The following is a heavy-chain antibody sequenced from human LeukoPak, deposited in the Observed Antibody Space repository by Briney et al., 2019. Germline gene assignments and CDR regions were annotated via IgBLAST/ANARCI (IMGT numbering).Heavy chain of an antibody. CDR2: ISAYNGNT. J-gene: IGHJ4*02. Sequence: ASVKVSCKASGYTFTSYGISWVRQAPGQGLEWMGWISAYNGNTNYAQKLQGRVTMTTDTSTSTAYMELRSLRSEDTAVYYCARGSFIRLRGFLGYWGQGTLVTVSS. V-gene: IGHV1-18*01. CDR1: GYTFTSYG. D-gene: IGHD3-10*01. CDR3: ARGSFIRLRGFLGY.